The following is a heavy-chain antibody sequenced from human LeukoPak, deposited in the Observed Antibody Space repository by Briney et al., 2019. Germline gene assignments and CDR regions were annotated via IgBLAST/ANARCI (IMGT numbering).Heavy chain of an antibody. D-gene: IGHD2-2*01. Sequence: ASVKVSCKASGYTFTGYYMHWVRQAPGQGLEWMGWINPNSGGTNYAQKFQGRVTMTRDTSISTAYMELSRLRSDDTAVYYCARFSSGCSTSSCYLTYWRQGTLVTVS. V-gene: IGHV1-2*02. CDR2: INPNSGGT. CDR3: ARFSSGCSTSSCYLTY. CDR1: GYTFTGYY. J-gene: IGHJ4*02.